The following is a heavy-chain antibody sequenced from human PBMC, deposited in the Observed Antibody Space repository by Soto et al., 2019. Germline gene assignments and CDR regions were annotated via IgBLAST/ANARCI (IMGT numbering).Heavy chain of an antibody. CDR1: GGSISSYY. J-gene: IGHJ6*02. D-gene: IGHD4-17*01. Sequence: SETLSLTCTVSGGSISSYYWSWIRQPPGKGLEWLGSIYCSGSPNYNPCLKSGVTISVDTSKNQFALKLSSVTAADTAVYYCAREPTVTTGGYYSGMDVWGQGTTVTVSS. V-gene: IGHV4-59*12. CDR3: AREPTVTTGGYYSGMDV. CDR2: IYCSGSP.